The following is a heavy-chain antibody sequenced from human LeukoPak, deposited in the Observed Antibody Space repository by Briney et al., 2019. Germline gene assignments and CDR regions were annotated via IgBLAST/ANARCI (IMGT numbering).Heavy chain of an antibody. D-gene: IGHD1-26*01. CDR3: ARSPSGSSSRWFDP. J-gene: IGHJ5*02. CDR2: VYHSGTT. Sequence: SETLSLTCAVSGDSISSSNWWWSWVRQPPGKRLEWIGEVYHSGTTNYNPSLKSRVSISIDKSKEQFSLKLISVTAADTAVYYCARSPSGSSSRWFDPWGQGTLVTVSS. V-gene: IGHV4-4*02. CDR1: GDSISSSNW.